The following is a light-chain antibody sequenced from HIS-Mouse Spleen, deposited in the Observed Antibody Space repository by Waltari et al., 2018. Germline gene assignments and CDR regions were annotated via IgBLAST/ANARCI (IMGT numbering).Light chain of an antibody. J-gene: IGLJ2*01. CDR1: SSNCASNY. CDR3: AAWDDSLSGPV. Sequence: QSVLTQPPSASGTPGQRVTISCSGRSSNCASNYVPWYQQLPGTAPKLLIYRNNQRPSGVPDRFSGSKSGTSASLAISGLRSEDEADYYCAAWDDSLSGPVFGGGTKLTVL. CDR2: RNN. V-gene: IGLV1-47*01.